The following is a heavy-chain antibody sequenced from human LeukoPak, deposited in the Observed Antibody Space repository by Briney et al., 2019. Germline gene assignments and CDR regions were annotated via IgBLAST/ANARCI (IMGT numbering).Heavy chain of an antibody. CDR3: ARKLGAYFDY. D-gene: IGHD7-27*01. J-gene: IGHJ4*02. CDR1: GGSISSYY. V-gene: IGHV4-59*01. CDR2: IYYSGST. Sequence: SETLSLTCTVSGGSISSYYWSWIRQPPGKGLEWIGYIYYSGSTNYNPSLKSRVTISVDTSKNQFSLKLSSVTAVDTAVYYCARKLGAYFDYWGQGTLVTVSS.